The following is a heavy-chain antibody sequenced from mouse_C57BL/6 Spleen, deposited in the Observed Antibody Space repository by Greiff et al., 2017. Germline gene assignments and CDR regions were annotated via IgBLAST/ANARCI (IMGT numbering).Heavy chain of an antibody. CDR3: ARGDYGSSYGRYFDV. CDR2: ISSGSSTI. CDR1: GFTFSDYG. Sequence: EVMLVESGGGLVKPGGSLKLSCAASGFTFSDYGMHWVRQAPEKGLEWVAYISSGSSTIYYADTVNGRFTISRENAKNTLFLQMTSLRSEDTAMYYCARGDYGSSYGRYFDVWGTGTTVTVSS. V-gene: IGHV5-17*01. D-gene: IGHD1-1*01. J-gene: IGHJ1*03.